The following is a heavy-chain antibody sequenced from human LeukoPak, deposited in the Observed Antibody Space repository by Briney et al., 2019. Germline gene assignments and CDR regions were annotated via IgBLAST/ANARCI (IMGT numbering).Heavy chain of an antibody. Sequence: PSGTLSLTCTVSGGSISSYYWSWIRQPPGKGLEWIGYIYYSGSTNYNPSLKSRVTISVDTSKNQFSLKLSSVTAADTAVYYCARSRGYCSGGSCYYFDYWGQGTLVTVSS. CDR1: GGSISSYY. D-gene: IGHD2-15*01. V-gene: IGHV4-59*01. CDR3: ARSRGYCSGGSCYYFDY. J-gene: IGHJ4*02. CDR2: IYYSGST.